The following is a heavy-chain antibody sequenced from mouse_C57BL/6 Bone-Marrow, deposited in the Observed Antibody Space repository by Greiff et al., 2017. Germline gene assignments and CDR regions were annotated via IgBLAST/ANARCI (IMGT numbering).Heavy chain of an antibody. J-gene: IGHJ4*01. V-gene: IGHV1-69*01. CDR1: GYTFTSYW. CDR3: ARSGDYDVRDYAMDY. D-gene: IGHD2-4*01. Sequence: VQLQQPGAELVMPGASVKLSCKASGYTFTSYWMHWVKQRPGQGLEWIGEIDPSDSYTNYNQKFKGKSTLTVDKSSSTAYMQLSSLTSEDSAVYYYARSGDYDVRDYAMDYWGQGTSVTVSS. CDR2: IDPSDSYT.